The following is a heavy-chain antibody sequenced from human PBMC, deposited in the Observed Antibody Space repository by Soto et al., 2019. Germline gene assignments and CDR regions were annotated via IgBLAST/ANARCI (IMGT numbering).Heavy chain of an antibody. CDR3: ARELSGSGSPTNYYYYYMDV. V-gene: IGHV3-66*01. D-gene: IGHD3-10*01. CDR1: GFTVSSNY. J-gene: IGHJ6*03. Sequence: GGSLRLSCAASGFTVSSNYMSWVRQAPGKGLEWVSVIYSGGSTYYADSVKGRFTISRDNSKNTLYLQMNSLRAEDTAVYYCARELSGSGSPTNYYYYYMDVWGKGTTVTVSS. CDR2: IYSGGST.